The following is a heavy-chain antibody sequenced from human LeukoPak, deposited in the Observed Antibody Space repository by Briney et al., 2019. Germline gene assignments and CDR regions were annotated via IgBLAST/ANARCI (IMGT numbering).Heavy chain of an antibody. CDR1: GFTFSTYW. J-gene: IGHJ6*03. Sequence: QPGGSLRLSCAASGFTFSTYWMHWVRQAPGKGLVWVSRINTDGSSTSYADSVKGRFTISRDNAKNTLYLQMNSLRAEDTAVYYCAAEGGWVQLYYYMDVWGKGTTVTVSS. V-gene: IGHV3-74*01. CDR3: AAEGGWVQLYYYMDV. D-gene: IGHD5-18*01. CDR2: INTDGSST.